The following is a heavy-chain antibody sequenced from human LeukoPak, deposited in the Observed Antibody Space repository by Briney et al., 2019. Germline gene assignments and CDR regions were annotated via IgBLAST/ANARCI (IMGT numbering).Heavy chain of an antibody. J-gene: IGHJ4*02. V-gene: IGHV4-31*03. CDR2: IYYRGST. CDR3: ARVSGYDHKKTFDY. Sequence: PSQTLSLTCTVSGGSISSGGYYWSWIRQHPGKGLEWIGYIYYRGSTYYNPSLKSRFTISVDTSKNQFSLKLKSVTAADTAVYYCARVSGYDHKKTFDYWGQGTLVTVSS. D-gene: IGHD5-12*01. CDR1: GGSISSGGYY.